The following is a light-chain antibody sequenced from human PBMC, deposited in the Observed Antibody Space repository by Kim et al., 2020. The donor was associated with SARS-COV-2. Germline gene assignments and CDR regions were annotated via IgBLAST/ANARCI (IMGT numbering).Light chain of an antibody. J-gene: IGLJ3*02. Sequence: PGGTVTLTCASNTGAVTSSYYPNWFQLKPGQAPRSMIHTASGRHSWTPARFSGSLLGGKAALTLSGVQPEDEAEYYCLLYYGGVWVFGGGTKLTVL. CDR1: TGAVTSSYY. CDR2: TAS. CDR3: LLYYGGVWV. V-gene: IGLV7-43*01.